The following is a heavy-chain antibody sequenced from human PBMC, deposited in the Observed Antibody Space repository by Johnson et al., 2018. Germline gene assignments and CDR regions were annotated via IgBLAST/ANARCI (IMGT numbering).Heavy chain of an antibody. CDR3: ASLGATNAARDFDY. D-gene: IGHD6-6*01. CDR2: IYPGDSDT. J-gene: IGHJ4*01. Sequence: VQLVESGAEVKKHGESLKISCKGSGYSFTSYWIGWVRQMPGKGLEWMGIIYPGDSDTRYSPSFQGQVTISADKSRSTAYLQWSSRKAPDTAMYYCASLGATNAARDFDYWGHGTLVTVSS. CDR1: GYSFTSYW. V-gene: IGHV5-51*01.